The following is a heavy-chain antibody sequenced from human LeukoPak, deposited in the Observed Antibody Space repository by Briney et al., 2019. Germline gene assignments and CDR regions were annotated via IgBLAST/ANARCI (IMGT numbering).Heavy chain of an antibody. CDR1: GFTFSSYW. J-gene: IGHJ4*02. Sequence: GGSLRLSCAASGFTFSSYWMSWVRQAPGKGLGWVANIKQDGSEKYYVDSVKGRFTISRDNAKNSLYLQMNSLRAEDTAVYYCARVMGYCSSTSCYMYYFDYWGQGTLVTVSS. D-gene: IGHD2-2*02. CDR3: ARVMGYCSSTSCYMYYFDY. CDR2: IKQDGSEK. V-gene: IGHV3-7*01.